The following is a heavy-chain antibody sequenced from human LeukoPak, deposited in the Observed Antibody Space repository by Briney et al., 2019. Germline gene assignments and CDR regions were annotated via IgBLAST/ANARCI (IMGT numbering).Heavy chain of an antibody. CDR3: ARDPLAVAGTGSPGMDV. Sequence: SETLSLTCAVSGGSFSGYYWTWIRQPPGKGLEWIGEINHSGSANYNPSLKSRVTISLDTSKNQFSLKLSSVTAADTAVYYCARDPLAVAGTGSPGMDVWAKGPRSPSP. V-gene: IGHV4-34*01. CDR2: INHSGSA. D-gene: IGHD6-19*01. J-gene: IGHJ6*02. CDR1: GGSFSGYY.